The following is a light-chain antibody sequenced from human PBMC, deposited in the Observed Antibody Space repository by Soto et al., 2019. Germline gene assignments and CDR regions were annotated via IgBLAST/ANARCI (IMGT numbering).Light chain of an antibody. CDR1: SSNIGAGYD. CDR3: QSYDSSLSGWV. CDR2: GNS. V-gene: IGLV1-40*01. J-gene: IGLJ3*02. Sequence: QAVVTQPPAVSGAPGQRVTISCTGSSSNIGAGYDVHWYQQLPGTAPKLLSYGNSNRPSGVPDRFSGAKSGTSASLAITGLRAEDEAEYYCQSYDSSLSGWVFGGGTKLTVL.